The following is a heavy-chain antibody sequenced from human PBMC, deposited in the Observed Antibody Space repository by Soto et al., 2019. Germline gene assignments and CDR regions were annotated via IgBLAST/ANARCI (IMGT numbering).Heavy chain of an antibody. CDR3: AKALGNPYYYYYMDV. V-gene: IGHV3-23*01. Sequence: EVQLLESGGGLVQPGWSLRLSCAASGFNFNIYAMTWVRQAPGKGLEWVSTISTGGDSTYFADSVKGRVTISRDNSKNTLSLQMNSLRAEDTATYFCAKALGNPYYYYYMDVWGTGTTVTVSS. D-gene: IGHD1-1*01. CDR1: GFNFNIYA. J-gene: IGHJ6*03. CDR2: ISTGGDST.